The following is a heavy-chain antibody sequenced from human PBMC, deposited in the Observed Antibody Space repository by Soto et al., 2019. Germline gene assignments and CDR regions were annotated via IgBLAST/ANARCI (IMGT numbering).Heavy chain of an antibody. Sequence: QVHQVQSGAEVKKPGASVKVSCKGSGYAFTTYGITWVRQAPGQGLEWMGWISAHNGNTNYAQKLQGRVTVTRDTSTSTAYMELISLSSDDTAVYYCARGRYGDYWGQGALVTVSS. CDR1: GYAFTTYG. CDR3: ARGRYGDY. J-gene: IGHJ4*02. V-gene: IGHV1-18*01. CDR2: ISAHNGNT. D-gene: IGHD1-1*01.